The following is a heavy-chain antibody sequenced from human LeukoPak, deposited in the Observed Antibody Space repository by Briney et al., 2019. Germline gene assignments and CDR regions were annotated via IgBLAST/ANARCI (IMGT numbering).Heavy chain of an antibody. CDR3: ARDPLTMVRATQGYFDL. CDR2: ISSSSSYI. Sequence: PGGSLRLSCAASGFTFSSYSMNWVRQAPGKGLEWVSSISSSSSYIYYADSVKGRFTISRDNAKKSLFLEMNSLRAEDTAVYYCARDPLTMVRATQGYFDLWGRGTLVTVSS. D-gene: IGHD3-10*01. CDR1: GFTFSSYS. V-gene: IGHV3-21*01. J-gene: IGHJ2*01.